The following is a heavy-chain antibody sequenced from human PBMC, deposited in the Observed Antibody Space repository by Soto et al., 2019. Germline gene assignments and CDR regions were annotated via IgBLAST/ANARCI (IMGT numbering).Heavy chain of an antibody. V-gene: IGHV3-21*01. CDR3: ARDLYRVYCSGGSCPDY. CDR1: GFTFSSYS. Sequence: GGSLRLSCAASGFTFSSYSMNWVRQAPGKGLEWVSSISSSSSYIYYADSVKGRFTISRDNAKNSLYLQMNSLRAEDTAVYYCARDLYRVYCSGGSCPDYWGQGT. J-gene: IGHJ4*02. D-gene: IGHD2-15*01. CDR2: ISSSSSYI.